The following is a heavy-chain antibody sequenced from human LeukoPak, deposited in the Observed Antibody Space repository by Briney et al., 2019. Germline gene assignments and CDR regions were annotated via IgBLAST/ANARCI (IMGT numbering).Heavy chain of an antibody. Sequence: GGSLRLSCAASGFTFDDYAMHWVRQAPGKGLEWVSGISWNSGSIGYADSVKGRFTISRDNGKNSLYLQMNSLRVEDTAVYYCARDGFVGAADYWGQGTLVTVSS. CDR2: ISWNSGSI. J-gene: IGHJ4*02. CDR1: GFTFDDYA. CDR3: ARDGFVGAADY. D-gene: IGHD6-13*01. V-gene: IGHV3-9*01.